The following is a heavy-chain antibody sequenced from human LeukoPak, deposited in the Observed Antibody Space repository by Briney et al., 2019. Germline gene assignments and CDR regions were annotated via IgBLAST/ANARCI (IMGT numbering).Heavy chain of an antibody. D-gene: IGHD3-10*01. CDR2: IYSGGST. V-gene: IGHV3-53*01. Sequence: GGSLRLSCVASGFTVSTNYMSWVRQAPGKGLEWVSVIYSGGSTYYADSVKGRFTISRDNSENTLYVQMNSLRGEDTAMYYCASGSGSYRTPYYYMDVWGTGTTVTVSS. CDR3: ASGSGSYRTPYYYMDV. J-gene: IGHJ6*03. CDR1: GFTVSTNY.